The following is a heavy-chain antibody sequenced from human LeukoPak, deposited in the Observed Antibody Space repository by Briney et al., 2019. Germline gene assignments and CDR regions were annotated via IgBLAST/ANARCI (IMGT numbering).Heavy chain of an antibody. Sequence: SETLSLTCTVSGYSISSGYYWGWIRQPPGKGLEWIGSIYHSGSTYYNPSLKSRVTISVDTSKNQFSLKLSSVTAADTAVYYCARDQGNIVVVLWVYRGQGTLVTVSS. CDR2: IYHSGST. V-gene: IGHV4-38-2*02. D-gene: IGHD2-2*01. J-gene: IGHJ4*02. CDR3: ARDQGNIVVVLWVY. CDR1: GYSISSGYY.